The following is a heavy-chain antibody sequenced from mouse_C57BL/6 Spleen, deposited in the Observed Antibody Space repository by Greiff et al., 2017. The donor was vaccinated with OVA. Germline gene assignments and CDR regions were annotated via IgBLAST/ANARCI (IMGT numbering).Heavy chain of an antibody. CDR3: ARSRDGYYYAMDY. CDR2: IYPGSGNT. V-gene: IGHV1-66*01. D-gene: IGHD2-3*01. J-gene: IGHJ4*01. CDR1: GYSFTSYY. Sequence: VKLMESGPELVKPGASVKISCKASGYSFTSYYIHWVKQRPGQGLEWIGWIYPGSGNTKYNEKFKGKATLTADKSSSTAYMQLSSLTSEDSAVYYCARSRDGYYYAMDYWGQGTSVTVSS.